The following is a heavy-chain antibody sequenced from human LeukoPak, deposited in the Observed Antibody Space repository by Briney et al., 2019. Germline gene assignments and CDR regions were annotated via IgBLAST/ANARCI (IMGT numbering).Heavy chain of an antibody. J-gene: IGHJ4*02. CDR2: IYHSGST. CDR1: GGSISSSSYY. Sequence: SETLSLTCTVSGGSISSSSYYWGWIRQPPGKGLEWIGYIYHSGSTKYNPSLKSRVTISVDKSKNQFSLRLSSVTAADTAVYYCVEPYSDYWGQGTLVTISS. D-gene: IGHD1-26*01. V-gene: IGHV4-61*05. CDR3: VEPYSDY.